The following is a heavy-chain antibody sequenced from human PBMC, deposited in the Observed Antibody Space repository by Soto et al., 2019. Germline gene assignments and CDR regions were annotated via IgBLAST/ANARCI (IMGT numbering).Heavy chain of an antibody. CDR2: ISGSGGST. V-gene: IGHV3-23*01. J-gene: IGHJ4*02. CDR1: GFTFSNYA. D-gene: IGHD3-22*01. CDR3: AKDDFDSRGYYWAGVCYFDY. Sequence: HPGGSLRLSCAASGFTFSNYAMTWVRQTPGKGLEWVSGISGSGGSTFYADSVKGRFTISRDNSKNTVHLQMNSLRAEDTAIYYCAKDDFDSRGYYWAGVCYFDYWGQGTRVTVSS.